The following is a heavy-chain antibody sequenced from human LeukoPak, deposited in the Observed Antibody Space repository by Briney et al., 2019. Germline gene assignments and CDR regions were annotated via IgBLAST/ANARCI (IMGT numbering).Heavy chain of an antibody. D-gene: IGHD1-26*01. V-gene: IGHV3-23*01. J-gene: IGHJ4*02. CDR3: ARTIVGATSPRY. CDR1: GFTFSSYA. CDR2: ISGSGGST. Sequence: PGGSLRLSCAAFGFTFSSYAMSWVRQAPGKGLEWVSAISGSGGSTYYADSVKGRFTISRDNSKNTLYLQMNSLRAEDTAVYYCARTIVGATSPRYWGQGTLVTVSS.